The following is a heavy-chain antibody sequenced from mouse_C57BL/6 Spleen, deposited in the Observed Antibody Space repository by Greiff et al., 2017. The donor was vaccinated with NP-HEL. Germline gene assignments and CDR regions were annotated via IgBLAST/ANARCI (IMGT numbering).Heavy chain of an antibody. CDR2: INYDGSST. CDR1: GFTFSDYY. CDR3: AGGSSSWYFDY. D-gene: IGHD1-1*01. Sequence: EVQRVESEGGLVQPGSSMKLSCTASGFTFSDYYMAWVRQVPEKGLEWVANINYDGSSTYYLDSLKSRFIISRDNAKNILYLQMSSLKSEDTATYYCAGGSSSWYFDYWGQGTTLTVSS. V-gene: IGHV5-16*01. J-gene: IGHJ2*01.